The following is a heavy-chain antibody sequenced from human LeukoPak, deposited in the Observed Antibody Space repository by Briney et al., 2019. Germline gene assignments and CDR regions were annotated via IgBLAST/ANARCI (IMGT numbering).Heavy chain of an antibody. CDR1: GFTFSNAW. D-gene: IGHD3-10*01. CDR3: TTVYITMVRGVISNY. V-gene: IGHV3-15*01. J-gene: IGHJ4*02. Sequence: GGSLRLSCAAPGFTFSNAWMSWVRQAPGKGLEWVGRIKSKTDGGTTDYAAPVKGRFTISRDDSKNTLYLQMNSLKTEDTAVYYCTTVYITMVRGVISNYWGQGTLVTVSS. CDR2: IKSKTDGGTT.